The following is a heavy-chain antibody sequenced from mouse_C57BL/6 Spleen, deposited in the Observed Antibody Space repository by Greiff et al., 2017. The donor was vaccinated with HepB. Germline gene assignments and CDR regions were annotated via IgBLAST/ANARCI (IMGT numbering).Heavy chain of an antibody. Sequence: VQLVESGAELVKPGASVKISCKASGYAFSSYWMNWVKQRPGKGLEWIGQIYPGDGDTNYNGKFKGKATLTADKSSSTAYMQLSSLTSEDSAVYFCARSNDYDGFAYWGQGTLVTVSA. CDR3: ARSNDYDGFAY. V-gene: IGHV1-80*01. CDR2: IYPGDGDT. CDR1: GYAFSSYW. D-gene: IGHD2-4*01. J-gene: IGHJ3*01.